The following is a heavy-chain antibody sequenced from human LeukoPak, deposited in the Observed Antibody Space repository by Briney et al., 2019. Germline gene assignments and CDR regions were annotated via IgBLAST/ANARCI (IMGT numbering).Heavy chain of an antibody. J-gene: IGHJ4*02. CDR3: ARGWDIYGDAFCFDY. CDR1: GGSFSGYN. Sequence: SETLSLTCAVYGGSFSGYNWSWICQPPGKGLEWMGESNHSCSTDSNPSPKIRATISVAASTTQNSLKLSSVTGADTAVHYCARGWDIYGDAFCFDYWGKGTLVTVSS. CDR2: SNHSCST. D-gene: IGHD4-17*01. V-gene: IGHV4-34*01.